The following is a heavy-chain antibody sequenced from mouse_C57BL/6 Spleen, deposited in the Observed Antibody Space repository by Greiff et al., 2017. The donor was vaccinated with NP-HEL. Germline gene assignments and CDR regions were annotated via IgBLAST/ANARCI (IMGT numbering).Heavy chain of an antibody. CDR3: ARKPASYSNDDAMDY. CDR2: ISYDGSN. D-gene: IGHD2-5*01. V-gene: IGHV3-6*01. Sequence: DVKLQESGPGLVKPSQSLSLTCSVTGYSITSGYYWNWIRQFPGNKLEWMGYISYDGSNNYNPSRKNRISITRDTSKNQFFLKLNSVTTEDTATYYCARKPASYSNDDAMDYWGQGTSVTVSS. CDR1: GYSITSGYY. J-gene: IGHJ4*01.